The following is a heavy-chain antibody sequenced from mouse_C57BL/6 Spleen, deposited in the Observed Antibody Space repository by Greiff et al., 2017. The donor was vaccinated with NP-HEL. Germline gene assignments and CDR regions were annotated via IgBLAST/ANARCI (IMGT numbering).Heavy chain of an antibody. CDR3: AFYYYGSRGGYAMDY. CDR1: GYTFTSYW. Sequence: QVQLQQSGAELVRPGSSVKLSCKASGYTFTSYWMHWVKQRPIQGLEWIGNIDPSDSETHYNQKFKDKATLTVDKSSSTAYMQLSSLTSEDSAVYYCAFYYYGSRGGYAMDYWGQGTSVTVSS. D-gene: IGHD1-1*01. CDR2: IDPSDSET. V-gene: IGHV1-52*01. J-gene: IGHJ4*01.